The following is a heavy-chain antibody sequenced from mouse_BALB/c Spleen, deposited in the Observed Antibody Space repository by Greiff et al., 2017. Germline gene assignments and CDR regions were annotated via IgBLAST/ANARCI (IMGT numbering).Heavy chain of an antibody. Sequence: EVKLMESGPELVKPGASVKISCKASGYSFTDYIMLWVKQSHGQSLEWIGNINPYYGSTSYNLKFKGKATLTVDKSSSTAYMQLNSLTSEDSAVYYCARGVMDYWGQGTSVTVSS. CDR3: ARGVMDY. V-gene: IGHV1-39*01. CDR1: GYSFTDYI. CDR2: INPYYGST. J-gene: IGHJ4*01.